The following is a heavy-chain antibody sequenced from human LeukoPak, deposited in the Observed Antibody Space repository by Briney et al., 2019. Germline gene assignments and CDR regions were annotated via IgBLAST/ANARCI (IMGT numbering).Heavy chain of an antibody. CDR3: ARYRTPYYDSSGYGVVFDY. D-gene: IGHD3-22*01. CDR2: IIPIFGTA. Sequence: SVTVSCTASGYTFTSYAISWVRQAPGQGLEWMGGIIPIFGTANYAQKFQGRVTITADESTSTAYMELSSLRSEDTAVYYCARYRTPYYDSSGYGVVFDYWGQGTLVTVSS. CDR1: GYTFTSYA. J-gene: IGHJ4*02. V-gene: IGHV1-69*13.